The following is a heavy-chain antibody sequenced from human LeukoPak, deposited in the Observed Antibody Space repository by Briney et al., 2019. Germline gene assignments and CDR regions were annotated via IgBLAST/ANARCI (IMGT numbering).Heavy chain of an antibody. CDR2: IHPGDSDT. J-gene: IGHJ4*02. CDR1: GYSFTNYW. Sequence: GESLKISCKGSGYSFTNYWIAWVRQMPGKGLEWMGIIHPGDSDTRYSPTFQGQVTISADKSISTAYLQWRSLRASDTAMYYCARRSRGGLSPYYFDYWGQGTLVTVSS. D-gene: IGHD2/OR15-2a*01. CDR3: ARRSRGGLSPYYFDY. V-gene: IGHV5-51*01.